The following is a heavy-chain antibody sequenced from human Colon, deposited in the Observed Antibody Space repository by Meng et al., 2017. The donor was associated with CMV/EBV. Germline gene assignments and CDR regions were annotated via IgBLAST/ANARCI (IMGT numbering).Heavy chain of an antibody. J-gene: IGHJ4*02. CDR3: AKDAYGSGSHYDF. CDR1: GFKLGDYT. D-gene: IGHD3-10*01. CDR2: ITWDGGRT. V-gene: IGHV3-43*01. Sequence: GESLKISCVASGFKLGDYTMHWVRQAPGKGLEWVSFITWDGGRTYYADSVKGRFTISRDNSKNSLYLQMDSLTTEDAAFYYCAKDAYGSGSHYDFWGQGTLVTVS.